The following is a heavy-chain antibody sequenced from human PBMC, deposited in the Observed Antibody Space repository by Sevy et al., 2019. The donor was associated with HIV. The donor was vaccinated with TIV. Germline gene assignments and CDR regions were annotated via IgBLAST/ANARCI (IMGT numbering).Heavy chain of an antibody. CDR3: ARDGVSSGWYRGYYFDN. CDR1: GFTFSSFA. D-gene: IGHD6-19*01. Sequence: GGSLRLSCAASGFTFSSFAMHWVRQAPGKGLDWVTSCSYDGTDNYYADSVKGRFTISRDNSKNTLDLQMNSLRPEDTAIYYCARDGVSSGWYRGYYFDNWGQGTLVTVSS. J-gene: IGHJ4*02. V-gene: IGHV3-30*04. CDR2: CSYDGTDN.